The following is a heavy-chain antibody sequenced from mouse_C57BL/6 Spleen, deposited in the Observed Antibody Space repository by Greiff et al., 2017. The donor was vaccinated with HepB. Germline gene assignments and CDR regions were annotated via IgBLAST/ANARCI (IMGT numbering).Heavy chain of an antibody. D-gene: IGHD2-5*01. CDR1: GYTFTSYW. J-gene: IGHJ3*01. Sequence: QVQLQQPGAELVKPGASVKLSCKASGYTFTSYWMHWVKQRPGRGLEWIGRIDPNSGGTKYNEKFKSKATLTVDKPSSTAYMQHSSLTSADSAVYYWSSNHYSNEAWFAYWGQGTLVTVSA. CDR2: IDPNSGGT. CDR3: SSNHYSNEAWFAY. V-gene: IGHV1-72*01.